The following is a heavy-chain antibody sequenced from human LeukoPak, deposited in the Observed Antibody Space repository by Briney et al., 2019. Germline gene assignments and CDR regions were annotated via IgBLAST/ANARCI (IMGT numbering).Heavy chain of an antibody. V-gene: IGHV4-59*01. CDR1: GGSISSYY. D-gene: IGHD6-19*01. CDR3: ARVVGSSGILDY. J-gene: IGHJ4*02. Sequence: SETLSLTCTVSGGSISSYYWSWIRQPPGKGLEWIGYIYYSGSTNYNPSLKSRVTISVDTSKNQFSLKLSSVTAADTAVYYCARVVGSSGILDYWGQGPLVTVSS. CDR2: IYYSGST.